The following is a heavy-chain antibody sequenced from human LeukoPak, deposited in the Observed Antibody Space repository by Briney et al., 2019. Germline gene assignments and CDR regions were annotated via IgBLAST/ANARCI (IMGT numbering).Heavy chain of an antibody. J-gene: IGHJ4*02. D-gene: IGHD1-26*01. CDR3: ARETTTGDYFDY. V-gene: IGHV1-2*02. CDR1: GYTFTGYY. CDR2: INPNSGGT. Sequence: ASVKVSCKASGYTFTGYYMHWVRQAPGQGLEWMGWINPNSGGTNYAQKFQGRVTMTRDTSISTAYMELSRLRSEDTAVYYCARETTTGDYFDYWGQGTLVTVSS.